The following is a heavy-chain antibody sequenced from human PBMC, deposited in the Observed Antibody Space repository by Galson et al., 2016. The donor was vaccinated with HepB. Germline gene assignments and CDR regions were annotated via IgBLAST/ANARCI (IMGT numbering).Heavy chain of an antibody. CDR3: TRDIVATIAGYYYGMDV. J-gene: IGHJ6*02. CDR1: GFTFGDYA. Sequence: SLRLSCAASGFTFGDYAMSWVRQAPGKGLEWVGFIRSKAYGGTTEYAASVKGRFTISRDDSKSIAYLQMNSLKTEDTAVYYCTRDIVATIAGYYYGMDVWGQGTTVTVSS. CDR2: IRSKAYGGTT. D-gene: IGHD5-12*01. V-gene: IGHV3-49*04.